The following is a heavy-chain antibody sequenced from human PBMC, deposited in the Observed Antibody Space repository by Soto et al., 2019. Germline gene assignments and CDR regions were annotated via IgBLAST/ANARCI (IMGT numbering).Heavy chain of an antibody. CDR2: INHSGST. V-gene: IGHV4-34*01. Sequence: SETLSLTCAVYGGSFSGYYWSWIRQPPGKGLEWIGEINHSGSTSYNPSLKSRVTISVDTSKNQFSLKLSSVTAADTAVYYCARTKMDYDFWSGYPPYYMDVWGKGTTVTVSS. J-gene: IGHJ6*03. CDR3: ARTKMDYDFWSGYPPYYMDV. CDR1: GGSFSGYY. D-gene: IGHD3-3*01.